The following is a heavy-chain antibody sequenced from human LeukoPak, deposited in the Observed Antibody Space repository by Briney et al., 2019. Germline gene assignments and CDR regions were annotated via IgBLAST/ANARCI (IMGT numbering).Heavy chain of an antibody. Sequence: GRSLRLSCAASGFTFSSYAMHWVRQAPGKGLEWVAVISYDGSNKYYADSVKGRLTISRDNSKNTLYLQMNSLRAEDTAVYYCARGRLWYSSGWPIFDYWGQGTLVTVSS. CDR3: ARGRLWYSSGWPIFDY. V-gene: IGHV3-30*04. CDR2: ISYDGSNK. D-gene: IGHD6-19*01. CDR1: GFTFSSYA. J-gene: IGHJ4*02.